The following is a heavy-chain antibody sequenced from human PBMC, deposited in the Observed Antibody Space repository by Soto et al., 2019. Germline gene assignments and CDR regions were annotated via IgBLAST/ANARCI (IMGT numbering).Heavy chain of an antibody. V-gene: IGHV1-18*01. CDR2: VSAYNGNT. J-gene: IGHJ2*01. CDR1: GYPFTSYG. Sequence: QGQLVQSGAEVKKPGASVKVSCKASGYPFTSYGSNWVRQAHGQGLEWMGWVSAYNGNTNYAHKLQGRGTMTTDTSKSTAYMELRSMRCDATDVYYCSRGENRYLLVSPKGYFDLWGRGTLVTVSS. D-gene: IGHD2-8*02. CDR3: SRGENRYLLVSPKGYFDL.